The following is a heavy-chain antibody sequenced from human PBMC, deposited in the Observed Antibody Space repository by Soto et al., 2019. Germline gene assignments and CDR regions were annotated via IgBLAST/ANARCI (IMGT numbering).Heavy chain of an antibody. D-gene: IGHD1-20*01. CDR3: GGHWYNY. CDR1: GFTFSSSA. CDR2: ISVPGGSA. J-gene: IGHJ4*02. Sequence: GGSLRLSCAASGFTFSSSAMSWVRQAPRKGLEWVSLISVPGGSANYADSVKGRFTISIDNSKNTAYLQMNSLRAEDTAVYYCGGHWYNYWGQGTLVTVSS. V-gene: IGHV3-23*01.